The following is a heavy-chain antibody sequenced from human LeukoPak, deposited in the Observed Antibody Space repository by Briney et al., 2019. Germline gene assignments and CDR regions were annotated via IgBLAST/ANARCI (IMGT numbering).Heavy chain of an antibody. CDR3: ARRFGVTIDY. Sequence: SETLSLTCTVSGGSISSSSYYWGWIRQPPGKGLEWIGSIYYGGSTYYNPSLKSRVTISVDTSKNQFSLKLSSVTAADTAVYYCARRFGVTIDYWGQGTLVTVSS. V-gene: IGHV4-39*01. CDR1: GGSISSSSYY. J-gene: IGHJ4*02. D-gene: IGHD3-16*01. CDR2: IYYGGST.